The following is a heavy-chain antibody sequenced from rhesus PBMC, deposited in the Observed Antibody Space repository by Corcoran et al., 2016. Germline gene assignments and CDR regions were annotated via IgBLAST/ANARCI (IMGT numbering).Heavy chain of an antibody. Sequence: QVQLQESGPGLVKPLETLSLTCAVSGGSISRNYLSWIRQAPGKGLEWIGYIYGRVSSTNYNPSVKSRVTLSGDTYKNQLSLRLSSVTAADTAVYYCARRKDCSSTYCSTVYFDYWGQGVLVTVSS. D-gene: IGHD2-15*01. CDR3: ARRKDCSSTYCSTVYFDY. J-gene: IGHJ4*01. CDR2: IYGRVSST. CDR1: GGSISRNY. V-gene: IGHV4S11*01.